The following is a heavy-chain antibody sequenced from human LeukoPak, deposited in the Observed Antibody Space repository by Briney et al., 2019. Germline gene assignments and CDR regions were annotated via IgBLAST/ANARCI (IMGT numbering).Heavy chain of an antibody. Sequence: ASVKVSCKASGYTFTSYYMHWVRQAPGQGLEWMGIINPSGGSTSYAQKFQGRVTMTRDMSTSTVYMELSSLRSEDTAVYYCARALIPKLTTVTHAAFDIWGQGTMVTVSS. V-gene: IGHV1-46*01. J-gene: IGHJ3*02. CDR1: GYTFTSYY. CDR2: INPSGGST. D-gene: IGHD4-17*01. CDR3: ARALIPKLTTVTHAAFDI.